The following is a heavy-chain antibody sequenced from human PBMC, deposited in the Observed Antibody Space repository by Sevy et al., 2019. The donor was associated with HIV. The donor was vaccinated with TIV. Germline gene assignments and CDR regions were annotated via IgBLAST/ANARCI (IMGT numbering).Heavy chain of an antibody. V-gene: IGHV3-23*01. CDR3: AKEGQGEYYDSSGSFDY. CDR1: GFTFSSYA. D-gene: IGHD3-22*01. J-gene: IGHJ4*02. Sequence: GGSLRLSCAASGFTFSSYAMSWVRQAPGKGLEWVSAISGSGRITYYADSVKGRFTISRDNSKNTQYLQMNSLRAEDPAVYYCAKEGQGEYYDSSGSFDYWGQGTLVTVSS. CDR2: ISGSGRIT.